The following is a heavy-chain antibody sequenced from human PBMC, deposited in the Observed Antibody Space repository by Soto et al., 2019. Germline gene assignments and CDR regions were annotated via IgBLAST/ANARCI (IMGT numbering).Heavy chain of an antibody. CDR3: ATYVVVVAAKDAFDI. CDR1: GYTLTSYD. D-gene: IGHD2-15*01. J-gene: IGHJ3*02. Sequence: ASVKVCCKDSGYTLTSYDINWVRQAKKQGLEWMGWMNPNSGNTGYAQKFQGRVTMTRNTSISTAYMELSSLRSEDTAVYYCATYVVVVAAKDAFDIWGQGTMVTVSS. V-gene: IGHV1-8*01. CDR2: MNPNSGNT.